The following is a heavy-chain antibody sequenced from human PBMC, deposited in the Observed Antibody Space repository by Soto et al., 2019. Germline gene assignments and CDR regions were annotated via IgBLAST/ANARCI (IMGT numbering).Heavy chain of an antibody. Sequence: PXGTLSLTCTVSGDSISDYFWTWVRQPPGKALEWIGYMFHSGRTNYNPSLTSRVTMSADTSNNQFSLTLPSVTAADTAVSYCANAVKYSASTGYEDFDVWGQGIMVTVSS. V-gene: IGHV4-59*01. CDR3: ANAVKYSASTGYEDFDV. CDR2: MFHSGRT. J-gene: IGHJ3*01. D-gene: IGHD3-22*01. CDR1: GDSISDYF.